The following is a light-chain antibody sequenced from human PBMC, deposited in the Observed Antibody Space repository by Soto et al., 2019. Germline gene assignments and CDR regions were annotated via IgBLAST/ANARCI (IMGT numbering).Light chain of an antibody. Sequence: RRTQSPSPLSASVGDRVTITFRASQSISSWLSWYQQKPGKAPKLLIYKASSLESGVPSRFSGSGSGTEFTLTISSLQPDDFATYYCQQYNSYSTFGQGTKVDIK. V-gene: IGKV1-5*03. CDR1: QSISSW. CDR3: QQYNSYST. J-gene: IGKJ1*01. CDR2: KAS.